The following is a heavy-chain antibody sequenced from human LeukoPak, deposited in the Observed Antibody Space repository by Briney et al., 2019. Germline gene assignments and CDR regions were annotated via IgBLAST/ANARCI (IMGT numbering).Heavy chain of an antibody. CDR1: GFTFSTYT. CDR3: ARDDRGYSYGYCFDY. CDR2: IGSSGGGI. V-gene: IGHV3-23*01. Sequence: GGSLRLSCAASGFTFSTYTMYWVRHPPGKRLEWVSIIGSSGGGIHYADSVKGRLTISRDNSKNTLYLQMNSLRAEDTAVYYCARDDRGYSYGYCFDYWGQGTLVTVSS. D-gene: IGHD5-18*01. J-gene: IGHJ4*01.